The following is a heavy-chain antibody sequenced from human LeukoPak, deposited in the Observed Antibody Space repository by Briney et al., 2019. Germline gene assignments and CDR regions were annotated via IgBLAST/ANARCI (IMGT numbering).Heavy chain of an antibody. CDR3: ARPVVRAAPLSEPSGYFDY. Sequence: SETLSLTCTVSGGSISSSSYYWGWIRQPPGKGLEWIGSIYYSGSTCYNPSLKSRVTISVDTSKNQFSLKLSSVTAADTAVYYCARPVVRAAPLSEPSGYFDYWGQGTLVTVSS. D-gene: IGHD1-14*01. CDR1: GGSISSSSYY. V-gene: IGHV4-39*01. CDR2: IYYSGST. J-gene: IGHJ4*02.